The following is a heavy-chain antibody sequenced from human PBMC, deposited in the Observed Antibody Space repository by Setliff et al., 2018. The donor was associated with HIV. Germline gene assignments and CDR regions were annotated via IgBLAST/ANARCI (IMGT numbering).Heavy chain of an antibody. D-gene: IGHD1-26*01. CDR3: ARDPSSGSYRRIFYNWFDP. CDR2: INPTGGST. V-gene: IGHV1-46*01. Sequence: ASVKVSCKPSGYSFTNHYMHWVRQAPGQGLEWMGVINPTGGSTRNTQKFQGRVAMTRDTSTSTVYMELSSLRSEDTAVYYCARDPSSGSYRRIFYNWFDPWGQGTLVTVSS. CDR1: GYSFTNHY. J-gene: IGHJ5*02.